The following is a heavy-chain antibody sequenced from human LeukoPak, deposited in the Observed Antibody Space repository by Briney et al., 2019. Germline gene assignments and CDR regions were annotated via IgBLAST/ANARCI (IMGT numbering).Heavy chain of an antibody. CDR2: ISGRGGST. D-gene: IGHD4-17*01. CDR3: AKCYMMDYGDSMYYFDY. V-gene: IGHV3-23*01. J-gene: IGHJ4*02. Sequence: QTGGSLRLSCAASRFTFRTYAMIWVRQAPGKGREWVSTISGRGGSTYYADSVKGRFTISRDNSKNTLYLQMNTLRAEDTAVYYCAKCYMMDYGDSMYYFDYWGQGTLVTVSS. CDR1: RFTFRTYA.